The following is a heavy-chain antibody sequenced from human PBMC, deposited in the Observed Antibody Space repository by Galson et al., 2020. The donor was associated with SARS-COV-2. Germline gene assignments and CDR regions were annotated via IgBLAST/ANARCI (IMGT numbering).Heavy chain of an antibody. CDR2: IDYSGNT. CDR1: RGSFRGYK. Sequence: SETLSLTCAVYRGSFRGYKWSWIRQPPGKGLEWIGQIDYSGNTNYNPSLKSRLTISVDKSKNQFSLKLSSVTAADTAVYYCARGAPGDWGQGTLVTVSS. CDR3: ARGAPGD. D-gene: IGHD7-27*01. V-gene: IGHV4-34*01. J-gene: IGHJ4*02.